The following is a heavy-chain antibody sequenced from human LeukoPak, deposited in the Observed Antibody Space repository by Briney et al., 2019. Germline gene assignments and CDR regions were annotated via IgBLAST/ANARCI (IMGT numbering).Heavy chain of an antibody. J-gene: IGHJ3*01. Sequence: GGSLRLSCAASGFTFNTYWMHWVRQAPGKGLVWVSRIDSDGSSTTYADSVKGRFTISRDNAKNTLYLQMSSLTAEDTAAYYCASPRSKFGDYAIDAFALWGQGTMVTVSS. CDR1: GFTFNTYW. CDR2: IDSDGSST. V-gene: IGHV3-74*03. CDR3: ASPRSKFGDYAIDAFAL. D-gene: IGHD4-17*01.